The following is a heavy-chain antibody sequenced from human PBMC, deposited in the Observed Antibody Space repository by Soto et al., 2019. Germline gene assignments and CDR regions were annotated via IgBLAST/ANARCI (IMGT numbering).Heavy chain of an antibody. V-gene: IGHV1-2*02. CDR1: EYTFTGFR. Sequence: ASVKVSCKASEYTFTGFRLHWIRQAPGQGLEWMGWINPKNGDTKYAEKFLGRVTLTRDTSISTGYMELSRLKSNDTAVYYCAKGLWTVGRCSGASCYDGMDVWGQGTTVTVSS. J-gene: IGHJ6*02. D-gene: IGHD2-8*02. CDR3: AKGLWTVGRCSGASCYDGMDV. CDR2: INPKNGDT.